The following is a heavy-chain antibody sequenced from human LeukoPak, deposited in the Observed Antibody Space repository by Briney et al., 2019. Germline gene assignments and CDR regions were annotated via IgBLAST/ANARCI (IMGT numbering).Heavy chain of an antibody. D-gene: IGHD4-17*01. CDR1: GYSISSAYY. V-gene: IGHV4-38-2*02. Sequence: PSETLSLTCIVSGYSISSAYYWGWIRQPPGKGLEWIGSIYHSGSSNYNPSLKGRVTISLDMANNQFSLKLTSVTAADTAVYYCAREREGPYGYLDYWGQGTLVTVSS. J-gene: IGHJ4*02. CDR2: IYHSGSS. CDR3: AREREGPYGYLDY.